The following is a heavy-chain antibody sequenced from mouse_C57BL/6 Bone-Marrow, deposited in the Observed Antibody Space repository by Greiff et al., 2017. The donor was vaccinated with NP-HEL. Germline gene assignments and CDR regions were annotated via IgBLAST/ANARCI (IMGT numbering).Heavy chain of an antibody. CDR1: GFTFSDYY. V-gene: IGHV5-12*01. CDR2: ISNGGGST. CDR3: ARIWYAMDY. J-gene: IGHJ4*01. Sequence: EVKLMESGGGLVQPGGSLKLSCAASGFTFSDYYMYWVRQTPEKRLEWVAYISNGGGSTYYPDTVKGRFTISRDNAKNTLYLQMSRLKSEDTAMYYCARIWYAMDYWGQGTSVTVSS.